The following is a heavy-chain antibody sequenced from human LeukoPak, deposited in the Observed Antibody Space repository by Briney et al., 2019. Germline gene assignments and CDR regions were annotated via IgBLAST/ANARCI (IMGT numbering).Heavy chain of an antibody. J-gene: IGHJ4*02. CDR3: ARVQAMIVVASYYFDY. Sequence: ASVKVSCKAPGYTFTGYYMHWVRQAPGQGLEWMGWINPNSGGTNYAQKFQGRVTMTRDTSISTAYMELSRLRSDDTAVYYCARVQAMIVVASYYFDYWGQGTLVTVSS. CDR1: GYTFTGYY. V-gene: IGHV1-2*02. D-gene: IGHD3-22*01. CDR2: INPNSGGT.